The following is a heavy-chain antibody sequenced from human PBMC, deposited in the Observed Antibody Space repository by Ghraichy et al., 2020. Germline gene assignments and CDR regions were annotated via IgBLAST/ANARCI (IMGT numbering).Heavy chain of an antibody. CDR2: SNHSGST. CDR3: ARGLSKWNFDL. J-gene: IGHJ4*02. CDR1: GASFNDYY. Sequence: SETLSLTCAVYGASFNDYYWNWSRQPPGKGLEWIGESNHSGSTNSNPSLKSRVTISADTSTTQFSLRLSSVTAADTAVYYCARGLSKWNFDLWGQGTLVTVSS. D-gene: IGHD1-20*01. V-gene: IGHV4-34*01.